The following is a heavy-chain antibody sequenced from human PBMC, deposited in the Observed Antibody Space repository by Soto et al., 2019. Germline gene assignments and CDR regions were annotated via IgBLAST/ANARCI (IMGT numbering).Heavy chain of an antibody. D-gene: IGHD4-17*01. J-gene: IGHJ4*02. CDR3: ARDPDYGDYPYYFDY. CDR2: ISYDGSNK. Sequence: GGSLRLSXAASGFTFSSYAMHWVRQDPGKGLEWVAVISYDGSNKYYADSVKGRFTISRDNSKNTLYLQMNSLRAEDTAVYYCARDPDYGDYPYYFDYWGQGTLVTVSS. CDR1: GFTFSSYA. V-gene: IGHV3-30-3*01.